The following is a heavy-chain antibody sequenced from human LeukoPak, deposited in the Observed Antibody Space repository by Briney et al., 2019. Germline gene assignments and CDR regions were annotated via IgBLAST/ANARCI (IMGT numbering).Heavy chain of an antibody. V-gene: IGHV3-49*04. D-gene: IGHD3-10*01. CDR3: TRARASYYFDY. CDR2: IRSKAYGGTT. J-gene: IGHJ4*02. Sequence: GGSLRLSCTASGFTFGDYAMSWVRQAPGKGLEWVGFIRSKAYGGTTEYAASVKGRFTISRNDSRSIAYLQMSSLKTEDTAVYYCTRARASYYFDYWGQGTLVTVSS. CDR1: GFTFGDYA.